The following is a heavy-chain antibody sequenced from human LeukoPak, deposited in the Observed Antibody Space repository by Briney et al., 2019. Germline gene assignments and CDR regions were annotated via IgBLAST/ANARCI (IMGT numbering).Heavy chain of an antibody. V-gene: IGHV3-23*01. CDR3: AREYSSGWTSDY. CDR2: ISGSGDIT. Sequence: PGGCLRLSCAASGFTFSSFAMSWIRQAPGKGLEWVSTISGSGDITHYADSVKGRFTISRDNAKNTLSLQMNSLRAEDTAVYYCAREYSSGWTSDYWGQGTLVTVSS. CDR1: GFTFSSFA. D-gene: IGHD6-19*01. J-gene: IGHJ4*02.